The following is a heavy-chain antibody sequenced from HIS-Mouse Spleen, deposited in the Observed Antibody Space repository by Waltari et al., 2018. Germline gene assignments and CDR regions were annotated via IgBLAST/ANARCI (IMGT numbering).Heavy chain of an antibody. CDR1: GGSIRRGGYY. CDR3: ARDSPGYYFDY. V-gene: IGHV4-31*03. J-gene: IGHJ4*02. CDR2: IYYSGST. Sequence: QVQLQESGPGLVKPSQTLSLTCTVSGGSIRRGGYYWSWIRQHPGKGLEWIGYIYYSGSTYYNPSLKSRVTISVDTSKNQFSLKLSSVTAADTAVYYCARDSPGYYFDYWGQGTLVTVSS.